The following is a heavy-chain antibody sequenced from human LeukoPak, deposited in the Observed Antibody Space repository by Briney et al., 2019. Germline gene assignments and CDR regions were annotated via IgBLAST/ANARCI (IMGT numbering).Heavy chain of an antibody. D-gene: IGHD2-15*01. J-gene: IGHJ5*02. CDR1: GGSISRYY. CDR2: IYTSGST. V-gene: IGHV4-4*07. CDR3: ARDDCSGGSCYADHWFDP. Sequence: SETLSLTCTVSGGSISRYYWSWIRQPAGKGLEWIGRIYTSGSTNYNPSLKSRVTMSVDTSKNQFSLKLSSVTAADTAVYYCARDDCSGGSCYADHWFDPWAREPWSPSPQ.